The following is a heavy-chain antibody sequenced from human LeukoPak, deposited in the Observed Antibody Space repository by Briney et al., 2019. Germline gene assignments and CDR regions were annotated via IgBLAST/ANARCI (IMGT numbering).Heavy chain of an antibody. Sequence: SETLSLTCAVYGGSFSGYYWSWIRQPPGKGLEWIGEINHSGSTNYNPSLKSRVTISVDTFKNQFSLKLSSVTAADTAVYYCARHSAVAGTGLDAFDIWGQGTMVTVSS. D-gene: IGHD6-19*01. CDR2: INHSGST. J-gene: IGHJ3*02. V-gene: IGHV4-34*01. CDR1: GGSFSGYY. CDR3: ARHSAVAGTGLDAFDI.